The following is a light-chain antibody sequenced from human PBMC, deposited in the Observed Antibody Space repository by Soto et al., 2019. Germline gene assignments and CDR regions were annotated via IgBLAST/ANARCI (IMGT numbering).Light chain of an antibody. Sequence: DIQMTQSPSTLSASVGDRVTLTCRASQSIDNWVAWYQQKPGKTPKLLIYMASILQRGVPSRFSGSGSGTEFTLTIGGLQPDDFATYYCQQYTFPSSHAFGPGTKLDI. V-gene: IGKV1-5*03. CDR2: MAS. J-gene: IGKJ2*01. CDR3: QQYTFPSSHA. CDR1: QSIDNW.